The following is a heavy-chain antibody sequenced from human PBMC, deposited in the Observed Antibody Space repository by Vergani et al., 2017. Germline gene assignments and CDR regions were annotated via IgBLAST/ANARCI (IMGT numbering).Heavy chain of an antibody. J-gene: IGHJ4*02. Sequence: EVQLVESGGGLVQPGGSLRLSCAASGFTVSSNYMSWVRQAPGKGLEWVSVIYSGGSTYYADSVKGRFTISRDNSKNTLYLQMNSLRAEDTALYYCAKDAYYDSSGYIDYWGQGTLVTVSS. V-gene: IGHV3-66*02. CDR2: IYSGGST. CDR1: GFTVSSNY. D-gene: IGHD3-22*01. CDR3: AKDAYYDSSGYIDY.